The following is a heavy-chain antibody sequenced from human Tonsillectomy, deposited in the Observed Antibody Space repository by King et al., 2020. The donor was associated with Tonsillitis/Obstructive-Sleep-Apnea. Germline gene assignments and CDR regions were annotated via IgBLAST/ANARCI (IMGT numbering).Heavy chain of an antibody. CDR2: TSNKANSYST. Sequence: VQLVESGGDLVQPGGSLRLSCAASGFTFSDHYMDWVRQAPGKGLEWVGRTSNKANSYSTEYAASVKGRFTISRDDSKNSLHLQMNSLKTEETAVYYCAKSTNYYMDVWGKGTTVTVSS. D-gene: IGHD1-26*01. CDR3: AKSTNYYMDV. CDR1: GFTFSDHY. J-gene: IGHJ6*03. V-gene: IGHV3-72*01.